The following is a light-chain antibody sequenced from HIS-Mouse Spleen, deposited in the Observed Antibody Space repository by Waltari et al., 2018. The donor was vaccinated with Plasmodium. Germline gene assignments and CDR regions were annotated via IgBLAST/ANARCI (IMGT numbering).Light chain of an antibody. CDR1: ALPKKY. CDR2: EDS. CDR3: YSTDSSGNHRV. V-gene: IGLV3-10*01. J-gene: IGLJ3*02. Sequence: SYELTQPPSVSVSPGQPARITCSGDALPKKYAYWYQQKSGQAPVLVIYEDSKRPSGITEGFSGSSSGTMATLTISGAQGEDEADYYCYSTDSSGNHRVFGGGTKLTVL.